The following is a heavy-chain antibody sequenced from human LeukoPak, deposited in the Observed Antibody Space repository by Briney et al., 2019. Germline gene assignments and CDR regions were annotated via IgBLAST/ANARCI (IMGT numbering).Heavy chain of an antibody. D-gene: IGHD3-22*01. Sequence: GGSLRLSCAASGFTFGSYEMNWVRQAPGKGLEWVSYISSSGSTIYYADSVKGRFTISRDNAKSSLYLQMNSLRAEDTAVYYCARHYDSSGYYYVYWGQGTLVTVSS. V-gene: IGHV3-48*03. J-gene: IGHJ4*02. CDR2: ISSSGSTI. CDR3: ARHYDSSGYYYVY. CDR1: GFTFGSYE.